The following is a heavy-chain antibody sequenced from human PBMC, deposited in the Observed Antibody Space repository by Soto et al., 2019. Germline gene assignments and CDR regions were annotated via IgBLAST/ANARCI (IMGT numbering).Heavy chain of an antibody. D-gene: IGHD1-20*01. CDR3: ARITGRHLDY. V-gene: IGHV4-39*01. Sequence: SETLSLTCTVSSGSISVTNVFWGWVRQPPGKGLEWIGNIDYSGTAYFSPSLATRVTFHVDTSKNQFSLTLYSVTAADTAVYYCARITGRHLDYWGQGILVTVSS. J-gene: IGHJ4*02. CDR1: SGSISVTNVF. CDR2: IDYSGTA.